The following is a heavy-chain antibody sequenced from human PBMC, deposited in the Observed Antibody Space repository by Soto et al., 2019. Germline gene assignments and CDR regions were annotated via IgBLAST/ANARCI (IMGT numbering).Heavy chain of an antibody. J-gene: IGHJ4*02. CDR2: INPSGGST. CDR1: GYTFTSYY. CDR3: ARERWLPQRPYFFDY. D-gene: IGHD5-12*01. V-gene: IGHV1-46*01. Sequence: ASVKVSCKASGYTFTSYYMHWVRQAPGQGLEWMGIINPSGGSTLYAQKFQGRVTMTRDTSTTTVDMELSSLRSEDTAVYYCARERWLPQRPYFFDYWGQGTLVTVSS.